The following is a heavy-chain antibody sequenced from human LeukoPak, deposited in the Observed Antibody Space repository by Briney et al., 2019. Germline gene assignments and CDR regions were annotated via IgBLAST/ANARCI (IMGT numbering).Heavy chain of an antibody. Sequence: SETLSLTCTVSGGSISSGSYYWSWIRQPPGKGLEWIGYVYYRGSISHNPSLKSRVTISLDTSKNQFSLKLNSVTPADTAIYYCARGVLMMGYYFDYWGQGTLVTVSS. J-gene: IGHJ4*02. CDR1: GGSISSGSYY. V-gene: IGHV4-61*01. CDR2: VYYRGSI. CDR3: ARGVLMMGYYFDY. D-gene: IGHD3-10*01.